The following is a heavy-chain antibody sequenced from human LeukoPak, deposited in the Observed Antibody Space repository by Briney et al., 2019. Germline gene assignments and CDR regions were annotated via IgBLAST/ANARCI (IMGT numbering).Heavy chain of an antibody. Sequence: LETLSLTCTVSGGSVRGYYWTWIRQAPGKGLEFVAYIYYSGSTNYNPSLKSRVSTSLDTSTNQFSLSLTSVTATDTATYYCARLVQKASGLYDYYYFMDVWGSGTPVTVSS. J-gene: IGHJ6*04. CDR2: IYYSGST. V-gene: IGHV4-59*08. CDR3: ARLVQKASGLYDYYYFMDV. CDR1: GGSVRGYY. D-gene: IGHD5/OR15-5a*01.